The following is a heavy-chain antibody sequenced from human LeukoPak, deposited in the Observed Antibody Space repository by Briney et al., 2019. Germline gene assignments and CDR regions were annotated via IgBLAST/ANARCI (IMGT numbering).Heavy chain of an antibody. CDR2: VDPEDGET. Sequence: GASVKISCKXSGYTFTDYYMHWVQQAPGKGLERMGLVDPEDGETIYAEKFQGRVTITADTSTDTAYMELSSLRSEDTAVYYCATARPYCSSTSCYMDVWGKGTTVTVSS. CDR3: ATARPYCSSTSCYMDV. J-gene: IGHJ6*03. D-gene: IGHD2-2*01. V-gene: IGHV1-69-2*01. CDR1: GYTFTDYY.